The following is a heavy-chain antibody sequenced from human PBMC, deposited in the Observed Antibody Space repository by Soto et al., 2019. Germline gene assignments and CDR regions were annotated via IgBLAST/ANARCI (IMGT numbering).Heavy chain of an antibody. CDR2: IYYSGST. V-gene: IGHV4-39*01. CDR1: VGSISSSSSH. D-gene: IGHD3-3*01. Sequence: SENLSLTCSVSVGSISSSSSHWSCIRQPPRAGLEWIGSIYYSGSTFYNPSLKSRVTISVDTSKNQFSLKLSSVTAADTAVYYCARVRGGFTFWCGYLGGSAVDIWGRWPTVP. CDR3: ARVRGGFTFWCGYLGGSAVDI. J-gene: IGHJ6*02.